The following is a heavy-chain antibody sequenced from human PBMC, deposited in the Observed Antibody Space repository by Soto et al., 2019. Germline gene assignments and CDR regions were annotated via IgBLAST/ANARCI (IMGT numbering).Heavy chain of an antibody. J-gene: IGHJ6*02. Sequence: QVQLVQSGAEVKKPGSSVKVSCKASGGTFSSYTISWVRQAPGQGLEWMGRIIPILGIANYAQKFQGRVTNTADKSTSTAYMELSSLRSEDTAVYYCARDLGDIVVVVAATDYYYGMDVWGQGTTVTVSS. D-gene: IGHD2-15*01. CDR2: IIPILGIA. CDR3: ARDLGDIVVVVAATDYYYGMDV. CDR1: GGTFSSYT. V-gene: IGHV1-69*08.